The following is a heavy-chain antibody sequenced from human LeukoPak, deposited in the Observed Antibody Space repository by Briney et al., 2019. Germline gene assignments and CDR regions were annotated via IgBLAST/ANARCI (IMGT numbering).Heavy chain of an antibody. J-gene: IGHJ4*02. Sequence: GGSLRLSCAASGFTFSSYEMNWVRQAPGKGLEWVSYISSSGSTIYYADSVKGRFTISRDNAKNSLYLQMNSLRAEDTAVYYCARDQGFDENYYDSIGPPTEVRSWGQGTLVTVSS. D-gene: IGHD3-22*01. CDR3: ARDQGFDENYYDSIGPPTEVRS. V-gene: IGHV3-48*03. CDR1: GFTFSSYE. CDR2: ISSSGSTI.